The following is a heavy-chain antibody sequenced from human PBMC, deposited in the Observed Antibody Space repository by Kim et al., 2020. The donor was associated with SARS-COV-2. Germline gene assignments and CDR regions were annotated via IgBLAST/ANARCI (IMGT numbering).Heavy chain of an antibody. J-gene: IGHJ4*02. CDR3: AGRERYYYDRGGSEY. Sequence: GGSLRLSCAASGFTFSNYAMSWVRQAPRKGLEWVSGISSSGGSTYYADSVKGRFTISRDNSKNTLYLQMNSLRAEDTAVYYCAGRERYYYDRGGSEYWGQGTLVTVSS. D-gene: IGHD3-22*01. V-gene: IGHV3-23*01. CDR2: ISSSGGST. CDR1: GFTFSNYA.